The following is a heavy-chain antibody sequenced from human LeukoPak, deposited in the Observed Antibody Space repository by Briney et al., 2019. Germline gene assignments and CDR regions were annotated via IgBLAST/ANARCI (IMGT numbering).Heavy chain of an antibody. D-gene: IGHD1-26*01. CDR2: IKQDGSAK. CDR3: AREGVVGATANHYDY. V-gene: IGHV3-7*01. J-gene: IGHJ4*02. Sequence: TGGSLRLSCAATGFTFSTYWMSWVRQAPGKGLEWVANIKQDGSAKYYVDPVKGRFTISRDNAKNSLYLQMNSLRAEDTGVYYCAREGVVGATANHYDYWGQGSLVTVSS. CDR1: GFTFSTYW.